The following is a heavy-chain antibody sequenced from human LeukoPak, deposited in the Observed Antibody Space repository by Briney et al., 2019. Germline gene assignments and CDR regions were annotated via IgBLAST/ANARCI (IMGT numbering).Heavy chain of an antibody. Sequence: GGSLRLSCAASGFTFSSYGMHWVRQAPGKGLEWVAVISYDGSNKYYADSVKGRFTISRDNSKNTLYLQMNSLRAEDTAVYYCARDLAPVVVAAIMDYWGQGTLVTVSS. J-gene: IGHJ4*02. CDR3: ARDLAPVVVAAIMDY. V-gene: IGHV3-30*03. D-gene: IGHD2-15*01. CDR1: GFTFSSYG. CDR2: ISYDGSNK.